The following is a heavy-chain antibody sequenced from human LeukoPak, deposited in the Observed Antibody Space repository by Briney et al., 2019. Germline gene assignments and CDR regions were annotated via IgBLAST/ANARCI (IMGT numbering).Heavy chain of an antibody. J-gene: IGHJ4*02. D-gene: IGHD4-17*01. CDR2: IYYSGSA. CDR1: GGSISASSYY. Sequence: SETLSLTCTVSGGSISASSYYWGWIRQPPGKDLEWIGSIYYSGSAYYNPSLKSRVTISVDTSKNQFSLMLTSVAAADAAVYYCARGDGTTVTADYWGQGTLVAV. V-gene: IGHV4-39*07. CDR3: ARGDGTTVTADY.